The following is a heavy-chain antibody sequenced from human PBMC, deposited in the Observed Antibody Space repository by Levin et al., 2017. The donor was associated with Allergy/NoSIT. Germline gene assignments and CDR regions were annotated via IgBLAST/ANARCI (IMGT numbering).Heavy chain of an antibody. J-gene: IGHJ4*02. V-gene: IGHV4-34*01. CDR2: INHSGST. Sequence: SETLSLTFAVYGGSFSGYYWSWIRQPPGKGLEWIGEINHSGSTNYNPSLKSRVTISVDTSKNQFSLKLSSVTAADTAVYYCARRSVDTAMVGFDYWGQGTLVTVSS. D-gene: IGHD5-18*01. CDR1: GGSFSGYY. CDR3: ARRSVDTAMVGFDY.